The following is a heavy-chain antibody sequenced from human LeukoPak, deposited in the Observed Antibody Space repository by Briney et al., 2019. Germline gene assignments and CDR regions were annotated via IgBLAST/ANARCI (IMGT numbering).Heavy chain of an antibody. J-gene: IGHJ3*02. CDR3: ARDPIYSSDAFDI. D-gene: IGHD5-18*01. V-gene: IGHV4-61*02. Sequence: KPSETLSLTCTVSGGSISSGSYYLSWIRQPAGKGLEWIGRIYTSGSTNYNPSLKSRVTISVDTSKNQFSLKLSSVTAADTAVYYCARDPIYSSDAFDIWGQGTMVTVSS. CDR2: IYTSGST. CDR1: GGSISSGSYY.